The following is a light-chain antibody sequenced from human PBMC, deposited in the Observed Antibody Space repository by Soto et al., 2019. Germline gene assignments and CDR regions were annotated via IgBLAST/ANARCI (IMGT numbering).Light chain of an antibody. J-gene: IGKJ1*01. V-gene: IGKV1-5*03. Sequence: DIQMTQSPSTLSASVGDRVTISCRASQSINKWVAWYQQRPGKPPSLLIYEVSNLDSGVPSRFSGSGSGTEFTLTITSLQPDDFATYYCQYYDDDRTTFGQGTKVEI. CDR1: QSINKW. CDR3: QYYDDDRTT. CDR2: EVS.